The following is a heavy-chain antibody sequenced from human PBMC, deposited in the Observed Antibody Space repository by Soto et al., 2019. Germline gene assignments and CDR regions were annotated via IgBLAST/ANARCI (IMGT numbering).Heavy chain of an antibody. CDR3: ARGQYYDFWSSYYGMDV. Sequence: PSETLSLTCAVYGGSFSGYYWSWIRQPPGKGLEWIGEINHSGSTNYNPSLKSRVTISVDTSKNQFSLKLSPVTAADTAVYYCARGQYYDFWSSYYGMDVWGQGTTVTVSS. CDR1: GGSFSGYY. V-gene: IGHV4-34*01. D-gene: IGHD3-3*01. CDR2: INHSGST. J-gene: IGHJ6*02.